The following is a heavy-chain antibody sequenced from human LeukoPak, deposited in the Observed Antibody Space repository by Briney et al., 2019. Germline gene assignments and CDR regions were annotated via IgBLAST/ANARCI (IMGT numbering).Heavy chain of an antibody. CDR1: GGSFSGYY. CDR3: ARGRMDYYGSGSYYNSYYFDY. D-gene: IGHD3-10*01. V-gene: IGHV4-34*01. J-gene: IGHJ4*02. Sequence: PSETLSLTCAVYGGSFSGYYWSWLRQPPGKGLEWIGEINHSGSTNYNPSLKSRVTISVDTSKNQFSLKLSSVTAADTAVYYCARGRMDYYGSGSYYNSYYFDYWGQGTLVTVSS. CDR2: INHSGST.